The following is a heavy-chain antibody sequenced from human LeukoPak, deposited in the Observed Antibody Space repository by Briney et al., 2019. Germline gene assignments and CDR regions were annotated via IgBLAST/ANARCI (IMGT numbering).Heavy chain of an antibody. J-gene: IGHJ5*02. V-gene: IGHV4-34*01. Sequence: SETLSLTCAVYGGSFSGYYWSWIRQPPGKGLEWIGEINHSGSTNYNPSLKSRVTISVDTSKNQFSLKLSSVTAADTAVYYCARSITIFGVVIIPGGWFDPWGQGTLVTVSS. CDR2: INHSGST. CDR3: ARSITIFGVVIIPGGWFDP. CDR1: GGSFSGYY. D-gene: IGHD3-3*01.